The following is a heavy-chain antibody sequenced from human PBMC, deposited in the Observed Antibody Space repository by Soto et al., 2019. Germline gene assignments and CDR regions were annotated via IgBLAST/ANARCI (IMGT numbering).Heavy chain of an antibody. D-gene: IGHD6-13*01. CDR2: INSGSTSI. CDR1: GFIFSTYS. J-gene: IGHJ5*02. Sequence: EVQLVESGGGLVQPGGSLRLSCAASGFIFSTYSMNWVRQAPGKGLEWISFINSGSTSIYYADSVRGRFTISRDNAANSLFLQMNSLRDEDTAVYYCARLYSTSTVSRWFDPWGQGTLVTVSS. V-gene: IGHV3-48*02. CDR3: ARLYSTSTVSRWFDP.